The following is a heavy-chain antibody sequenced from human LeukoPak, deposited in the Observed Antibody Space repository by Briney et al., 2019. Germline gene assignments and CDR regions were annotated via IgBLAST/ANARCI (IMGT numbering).Heavy chain of an antibody. J-gene: IGHJ3*02. CDR1: GFTFSSYA. V-gene: IGHV3-23*01. Sequence: GGSLRLSCAASGFTFSSYAMSWVRQAPGKGLEWVSAISGSGGSTYYADSVKGRFTISRDNSKNTLYLQMNSLRAEDTAVYYCTSIVSSSGYGGAFDIWGQGTMVTVSS. D-gene: IGHD3-22*01. CDR2: ISGSGGST. CDR3: TSIVSSSGYGGAFDI.